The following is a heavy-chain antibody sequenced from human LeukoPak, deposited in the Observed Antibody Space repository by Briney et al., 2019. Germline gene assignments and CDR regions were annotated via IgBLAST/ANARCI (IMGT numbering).Heavy chain of an antibody. CDR3: AKDEGHSGSFGGHNWFDP. V-gene: IGHV3-30*18. CDR2: ISDEGSKK. Sequence: GRSLRLSCAASGFTFSNYGMHWGRQAPGKGREGGAVISDEGSKKYYADSVKGRFTISRDNSNIMLYLQMNSLRAEDTAVYYCAKDEGHSGSFGGHNWFDPWGQGTLVTVSS. J-gene: IGHJ5*02. CDR1: GFTFSNYG. D-gene: IGHD1-26*01.